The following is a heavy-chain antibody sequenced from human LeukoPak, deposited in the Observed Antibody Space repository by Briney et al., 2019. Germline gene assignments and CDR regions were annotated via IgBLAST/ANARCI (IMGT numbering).Heavy chain of an antibody. CDR1: GYTFTGYY. V-gene: IGHV1-2*02. CDR2: INPNSGGT. CDR3: ARPYYGDHWDHFDY. Sequence: PLASVKVSCKASGYTFTGYYMHWVRQAPGQGLEWMGWINPNSGGTNYAQKFQGRVTMTRDTSISTAYMELSRLRSDDTAVYYCARPYYGDHWDHFDYWGQGTLVTVSS. J-gene: IGHJ4*02. D-gene: IGHD4-17*01.